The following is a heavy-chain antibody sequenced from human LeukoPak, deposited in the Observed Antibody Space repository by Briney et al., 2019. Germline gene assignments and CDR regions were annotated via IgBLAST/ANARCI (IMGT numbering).Heavy chain of an antibody. CDR3: SRSLNF. J-gene: IGHJ4*02. CDR2: IKEDGSET. Sequence: GGSLRLSCATSGFTFSRSWMDWVRQAPGKGLEWVANIKEDGSETHYVDSAKGRFTISRDNAKNSLFLQVDNLRVEGTAIYYCSRSLNFWGQGTLVTVSP. CDR1: GFTFSRSW. V-gene: IGHV3-7*01.